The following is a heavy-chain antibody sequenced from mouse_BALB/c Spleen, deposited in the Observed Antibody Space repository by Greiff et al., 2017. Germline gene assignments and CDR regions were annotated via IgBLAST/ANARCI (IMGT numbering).Heavy chain of an antibody. CDR3: ARGGTTVEFDY. D-gene: IGHD1-1*01. CDR2: ISSGGSYT. CDR1: GFTFSSYA. Sequence: EVKLMESGGGLVKPGGSLKLSCAASGFTFSSYAMSWVRQSPEKRLEWVAEISSGGSYTYYPDTVTGRFTISRDNAKNTLYLEMSSLRSEDTAMYYCARGGTTVEFDYWGQGTTRTVSS. J-gene: IGHJ2*01. V-gene: IGHV5-9-4*01.